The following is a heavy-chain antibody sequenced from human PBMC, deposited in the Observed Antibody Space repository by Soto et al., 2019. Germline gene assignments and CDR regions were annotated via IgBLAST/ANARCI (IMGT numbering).Heavy chain of an antibody. J-gene: IGHJ6*02. CDR1: GFTFSSYS. V-gene: IGHV3-21*01. D-gene: IGHD3-10*01. Sequence: SXGSLRLTCAASGFTFSSYSMNWVRQAPGKGLEWVSSISSSSSYIYYADSVKGRFTISRDNAKNSLYLQMNSLRAEDTAVYYCARDTLDTYYYGSGSYANYYGMDVWGQGTTVTVSS. CDR3: ARDTLDTYYYGSGSYANYYGMDV. CDR2: ISSSSSYI.